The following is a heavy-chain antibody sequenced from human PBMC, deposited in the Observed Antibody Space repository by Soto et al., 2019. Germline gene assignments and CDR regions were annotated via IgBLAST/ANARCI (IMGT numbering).Heavy chain of an antibody. J-gene: IGHJ6*02. CDR1: GGTFSNYA. D-gene: IGHD5-18*01. CDR3: AGASVTTAMITLDYFCWHYGMDV. CDR2: IIPLFSPA. Sequence: QVQLVQSGAEVRKPGSSVKVSCKASGGTFSNYALSWVRQAPGQGIEWMGGIIPLFSPANYAQKFQGTATIIANESTSTAYMELSSLRSVDTAVHYCAGASVTTAMITLDYFCWHYGMDVWGQGTTVTVAS. V-gene: IGHV1-69*01.